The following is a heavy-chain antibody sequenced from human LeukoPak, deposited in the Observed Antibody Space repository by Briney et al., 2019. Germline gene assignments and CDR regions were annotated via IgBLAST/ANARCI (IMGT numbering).Heavy chain of an antibody. CDR2: ISGSGGST. V-gene: IGHV3-23*01. D-gene: IGHD3-22*01. CDR3: YIPYYDTSAYKGY. Sequence: PGGSLRLSCAASGFTFSSYAMTWVRQAPGEGLEWVSAISGSGGSTYYADSVEGRFTISRGNSKNTLYLQMNSLRAEDTAVYYCYIPYYDTSAYKGYWGQGTLVTVSS. J-gene: IGHJ4*02. CDR1: GFTFSSYA.